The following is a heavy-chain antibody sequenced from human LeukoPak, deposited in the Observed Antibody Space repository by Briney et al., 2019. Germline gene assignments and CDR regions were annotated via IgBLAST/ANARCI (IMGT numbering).Heavy chain of an antibody. J-gene: IGHJ4*02. Sequence: ASVKVSCKASGYTFTSYSLNWVRQAPGQGLEWMGWISAYNGNTNYAQKLQGRVTMTTDTSTSTAYMELRSLRSDDTAVYYCARGTYDFWSGYIIYFDYWGQGTLVTVSS. D-gene: IGHD3-3*01. CDR2: ISAYNGNT. CDR1: GYTFTSYS. V-gene: IGHV1-18*04. CDR3: ARGTYDFWSGYIIYFDY.